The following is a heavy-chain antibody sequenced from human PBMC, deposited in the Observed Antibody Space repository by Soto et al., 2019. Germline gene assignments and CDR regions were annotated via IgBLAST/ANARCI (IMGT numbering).Heavy chain of an antibody. CDR1: GGSISTVGHY. Sequence: KASETLSLTCSVSGGSISTVGHYWTWIRQPPGKGLEWIGSIYHTGSTYYSKSLRSRLTMSVDTPKSQFSLRLSSVTAADTAVYYCARATGTLRSRNCDYWGQGSLVTVSS. CDR2: IYHTGST. D-gene: IGHD1-1*01. V-gene: IGHV4-31*03. J-gene: IGHJ4*02. CDR3: ARATGTLRSRNCDY.